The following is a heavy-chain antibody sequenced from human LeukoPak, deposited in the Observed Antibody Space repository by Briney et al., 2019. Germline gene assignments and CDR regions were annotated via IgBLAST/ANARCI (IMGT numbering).Heavy chain of an antibody. J-gene: IGHJ5*02. D-gene: IGHD2-2*01. CDR2: ISAYNGNT. V-gene: IGHV1-18*01. CDR1: GYTFTSYG. CDR3: ARDLMTVPAARIDNWFDP. Sequence: ASVKVSCKASGYTFTSYGISWVRQAPGQGLEWMGWISAYNGNTNYAQKLQGRVTMTTDTSTSTAYMELRSLRSDDTAVYYCARDLMTVPAARIDNWFDPWGKGTLVTVSS.